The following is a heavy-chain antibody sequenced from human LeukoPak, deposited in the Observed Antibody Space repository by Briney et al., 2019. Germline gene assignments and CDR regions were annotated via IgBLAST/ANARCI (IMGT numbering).Heavy chain of an antibody. J-gene: IGHJ5*02. V-gene: IGHV4-34*01. CDR1: GGSFSGYY. Sequence: KPSETLSLTCAVYGGSFSGYYWSWIRQPPGKGLEWIGEINHSGSTNYNPSLKSRVTISVDTSKNQFSLKLSSVTAADTAVYYCARGRDGYNLRFDPWGQGTLVTVSS. D-gene: IGHD5-24*01. CDR3: ARGRDGYNLRFDP. CDR2: INHSGST.